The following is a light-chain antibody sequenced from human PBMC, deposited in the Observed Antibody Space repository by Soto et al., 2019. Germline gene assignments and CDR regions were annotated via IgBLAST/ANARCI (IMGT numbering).Light chain of an antibody. CDR3: QQYNNWSGLT. V-gene: IGKV1-5*01. J-gene: IGKJ4*01. CDR1: QSISRW. CDR2: DAS. Sequence: DIQMTQSPSTLSASVGDRVTITCRARQSISRWLAWYQQKPGKAPNLLIYDASSLESGVPSRFSGSGSGTEFTLTISSLQPDDFATYYCQQYNNWSGLTFGGGTKVDIK.